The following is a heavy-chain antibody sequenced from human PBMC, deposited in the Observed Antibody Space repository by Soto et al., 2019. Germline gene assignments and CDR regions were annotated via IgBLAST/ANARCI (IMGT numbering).Heavy chain of an antibody. Sequence: PSETLSLTCTVSGGSISSSSYYWGWIRQPPGKGLEWIATVHYSGSTYYTPSLKNRVTISADTSNNQFSLRLNSVTAADTAVYYCARQHYYDSSGYYTWNWGQGTLVTVSS. CDR1: GGSISSSSYY. D-gene: IGHD3-22*01. CDR2: VHYSGST. CDR3: ARQHYYDSSGYYTWN. J-gene: IGHJ4*02. V-gene: IGHV4-39*01.